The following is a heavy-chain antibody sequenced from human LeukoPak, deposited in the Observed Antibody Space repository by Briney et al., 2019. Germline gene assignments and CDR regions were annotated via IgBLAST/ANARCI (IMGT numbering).Heavy chain of an antibody. J-gene: IGHJ6*03. CDR2: IIPIFGTA. CDR1: GGTFSSYA. Sequence: SVKVSCKASGGTFSSYAISWVRQAPGQGLEWMGGIIPIFGTANYAQKFQGRVTITTDESTSTAYMELSSLKSEDTAVYYCARTSTSTYYDFWSGYYRDYYYYMDVWGKGTTVTVSS. V-gene: IGHV1-69*05. D-gene: IGHD3-3*01. CDR3: ARTSTSTYYDFWSGYYRDYYYYMDV.